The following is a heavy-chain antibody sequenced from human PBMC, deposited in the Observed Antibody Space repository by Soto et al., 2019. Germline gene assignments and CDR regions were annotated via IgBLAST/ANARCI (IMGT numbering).Heavy chain of an antibody. J-gene: IGHJ4*02. CDR2: IYFDGTT. CDR3: ATRTTVTTFDY. V-gene: IGHV4-31*11. Sequence: QVQLQESGPGLVKPSQTLSLTCDVSGDSVTRAGSYLGWIRQRPGQGLEWIGYIYFDGTTYYNPSLNSRVISSADTSRNQFSLSMIFMPAADTAVYYCATRTTVTTFDYWGQGTLVTVSS. D-gene: IGHD4-17*01. CDR1: GDSVTRAGSY.